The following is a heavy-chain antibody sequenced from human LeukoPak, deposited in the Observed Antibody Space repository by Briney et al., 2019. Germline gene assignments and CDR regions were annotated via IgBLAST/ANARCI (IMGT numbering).Heavy chain of an antibody. CDR3: ARVSSRGYSNWIDP. Sequence: PSETLSLTCTVSGGSISSYYWSWIRQPAGKGLEWIGRIYTSGSTNYNPSLKSRVTMSVDTSKNQFSLKLSSVTAADTAVYYCARVSSRGYSNWIDPWGQGTLVTVSS. CDR1: GGSISSYY. D-gene: IGHD3-22*01. J-gene: IGHJ5*02. CDR2: IYTSGST. V-gene: IGHV4-4*07.